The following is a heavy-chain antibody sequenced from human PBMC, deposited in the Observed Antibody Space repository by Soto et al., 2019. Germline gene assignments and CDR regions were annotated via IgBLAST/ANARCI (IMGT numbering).Heavy chain of an antibody. D-gene: IGHD3-22*01. CDR2: SSADNGYT. CDR3: ARVPTINSGYHYTFDY. CDR1: GYTFISYG. V-gene: IGHV1-18*01. J-gene: IGHJ4*02. Sequence: ASVKVSCKASGYTFISYGISWVRQAPGQGLEWLGWSSADNGYTNYAQKLQGRVTMTTDTSTSTAYMELRSLRPDDTAVYYCARVPTINSGYHYTFDYWGQATLVTVSS.